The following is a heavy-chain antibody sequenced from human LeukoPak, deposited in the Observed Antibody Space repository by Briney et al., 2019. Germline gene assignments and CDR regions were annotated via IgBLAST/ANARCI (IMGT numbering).Heavy chain of an antibody. D-gene: IGHD6-13*01. CDR1: GFTFSSYG. CDR2: ISYDGSNK. J-gene: IGHJ4*02. CDR3: AKDVGPPAYSSSWFDY. V-gene: IGHV3-30*18. Sequence: PGRSLRLSCAASGFTFSSYGMHWVRQAPGKGLEWVAVISYDGSNKYYADSVKGRFTISRDNSKNTLYLQMNSLRAEDTAVYYCAKDVGPPAYSSSWFDYWGQGALVTVSS.